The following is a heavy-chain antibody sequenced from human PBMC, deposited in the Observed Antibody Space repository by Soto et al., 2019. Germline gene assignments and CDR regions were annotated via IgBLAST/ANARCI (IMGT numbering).Heavy chain of an antibody. CDR3: AALPEGETSGWYYYYGMDV. CDR2: IVVGSGNT. J-gene: IGHJ6*02. CDR1: GFTFTSSA. V-gene: IGHV1-58*01. Sequence: SVKVSCKASGFTFTSSAVQWVRQARGQRLEWIGWIVVGSGNTNYAQKFQERVTITRDMSTSTAYMELSSPRSEDTAVYYCAALPEGETSGWYYYYGMDVWGQGTTVTVSS. D-gene: IGHD6-19*01.